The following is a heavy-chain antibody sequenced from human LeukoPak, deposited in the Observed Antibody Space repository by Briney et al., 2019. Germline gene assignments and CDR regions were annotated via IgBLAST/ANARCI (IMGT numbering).Heavy chain of an antibody. Sequence: SETLSLTCTVSGGSICSSSYYWDWIRQPPGKGLEWIGSIYYSGSTYYNPSLQTRVTISVDTSKNQFSLKLSSVTAADTAVYYCARGLYSGYDDYWGQGTLVTVSS. D-gene: IGHD5-12*01. CDR1: GGSICSSSYY. V-gene: IGHV4-39*07. CDR3: ARGLYSGYDDY. J-gene: IGHJ4*02. CDR2: IYYSGST.